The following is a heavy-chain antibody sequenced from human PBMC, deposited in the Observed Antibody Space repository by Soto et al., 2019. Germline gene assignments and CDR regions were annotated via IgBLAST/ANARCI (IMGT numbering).Heavy chain of an antibody. CDR3: ARTRPNYYDSTGPLDYGMDV. CDR1: GYSFTSYW. D-gene: IGHD3-22*01. V-gene: IGHV5-51*01. Sequence: GESLKSSCKGSGYSFTSYWIGWVRQMPGKGLEWMGIIYPGDSDTRYSPSFQGQVTISADKSISTAYLQWSSLKASDTAMYYCARTRPNYYDSTGPLDYGMDVWGQGTTVTVSS. J-gene: IGHJ6*02. CDR2: IYPGDSDT.